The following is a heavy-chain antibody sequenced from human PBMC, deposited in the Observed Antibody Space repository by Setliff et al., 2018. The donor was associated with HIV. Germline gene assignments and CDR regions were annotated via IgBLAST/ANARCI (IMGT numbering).Heavy chain of an antibody. CDR2: ILYNEGN. CDR3: AREGGHCGITPCFGFDY. V-gene: IGHV4-59*02. J-gene: IGHJ4*02. Sequence: PSETLSLTCSISGGSVSDHYWSWIRQPPGKRLEWIGYILYNEGNNFNPSLKSRVSISVDTSKNQFSLRLSPVTAADTAVYYCAREGGHCGITPCFGFDYWGQGALVTVSS. CDR1: GGSVSDHY. D-gene: IGHD1-26*01.